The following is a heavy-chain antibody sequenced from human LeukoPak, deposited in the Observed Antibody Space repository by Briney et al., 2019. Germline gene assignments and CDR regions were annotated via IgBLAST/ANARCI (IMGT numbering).Heavy chain of an antibody. V-gene: IGHV1-69*13. CDR2: IIPIFGTA. CDR1: GGTFSSYA. Sequence: ASVNVSCKASGGTFSSYAISWVRQAPGQRLEWIRGIIPIFGTANYAQKFQGRVTITADESTSTAYMELSSLRSEDTAVYYCARVLVRGVTWYYFDYWGQGTLVTVSS. D-gene: IGHD3-10*01. CDR3: ARVLVRGVTWYYFDY. J-gene: IGHJ4*02.